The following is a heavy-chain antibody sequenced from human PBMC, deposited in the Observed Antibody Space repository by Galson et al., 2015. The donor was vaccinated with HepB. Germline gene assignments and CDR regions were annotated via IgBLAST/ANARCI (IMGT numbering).Heavy chain of an antibody. CDR1: GFTFSSYG. J-gene: IGHJ6*02. CDR3: ARDRYRGYSYGPNYYYYGMDV. CDR2: IWYDGSNK. Sequence: LRLSCAASGFTFSSYGMHWVRQAPGKGLEWVAVIWYDGSNKYYADSVKGRFTISRDNSKNTLYLQMNSLRAEDTAVYYCARDRYRGYSYGPNYYYYGMDVWGQGTTVTVSS. V-gene: IGHV3-33*01. D-gene: IGHD5-18*01.